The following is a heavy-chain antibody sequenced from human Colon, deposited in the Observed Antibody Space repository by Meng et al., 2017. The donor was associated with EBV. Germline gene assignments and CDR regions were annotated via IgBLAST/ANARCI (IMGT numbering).Heavy chain of an antibody. CDR1: GGSLSGAY. D-gene: IGHD2-8*02. J-gene: IGHJ4*02. V-gene: IGHV4-34*12. CDR2: IIHGGSP. Sequence: LPPWGAGLLEPSEALALTCAGNGGSLSGAYWNWIRQPPGKGLEWIGEIIHGGSPSYNPSLKSRVTISIDTSKNQLSLMLSSVTAADTAVYYCARRPTGIDYWGQGTLVTVSS. CDR3: ARRPTGIDY.